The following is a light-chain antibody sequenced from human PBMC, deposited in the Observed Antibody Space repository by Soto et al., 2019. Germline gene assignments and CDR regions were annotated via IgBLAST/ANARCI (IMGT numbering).Light chain of an antibody. J-gene: IGLJ3*02. CDR3: AAWDDSLNAWV. V-gene: IGLV1-36*01. CDR1: SSNIRNNV. CDR2: YDD. Sequence: QSVLTQPPSLSEAPRQRVTISCSGSSSNIRNNVVNWYQQFPGEAPKLLIYYDDLLPSGVSDRFSGSKSGTSASLAISGLQSEDEADYSCAAWDDSLNAWVFGGGTKLTVL.